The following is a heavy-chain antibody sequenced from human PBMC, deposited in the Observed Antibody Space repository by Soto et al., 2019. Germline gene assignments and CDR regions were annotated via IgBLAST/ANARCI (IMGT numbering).Heavy chain of an antibody. CDR3: ARWTGTTFDY. CDR2: IYGGGAT. V-gene: IGHV3-66*01. J-gene: IGHJ4*02. D-gene: IGHD1-1*01. Sequence: VPLVESGGGLVQPGGSLRLSCAASGFSVGDNYMSWVRQAPGKGLEWVSIIYGGGATYYPDSVKGRFTISRDSSKNTLHLQMNSLRAEDTAVYYCARWTGTTFDYWGQGTQVSVSS. CDR1: GFSVGDNY.